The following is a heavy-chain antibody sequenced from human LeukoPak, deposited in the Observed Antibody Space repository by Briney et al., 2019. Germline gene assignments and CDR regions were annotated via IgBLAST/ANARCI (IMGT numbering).Heavy chain of an antibody. V-gene: IGHV3-48*04. CDR3: ARNDEGSGEYIVDY. D-gene: IGHD6-19*01. CDR2: ISSSGSTI. CDR1: GFTFNTYG. J-gene: IGHJ4*02. Sequence: PGGSLRLSCAASGFTFNTYGMSWVRQAPGKGLEWVSYISSSGSTIYYADSVKGRFTISRDNAKNSLYLQMNSLRAEDTAVYYCARNDEGSGEYIVDYWGQGTLVTVSS.